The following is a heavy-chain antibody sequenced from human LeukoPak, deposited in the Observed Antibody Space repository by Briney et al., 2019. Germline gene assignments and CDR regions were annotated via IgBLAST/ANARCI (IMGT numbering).Heavy chain of an antibody. Sequence: SETLSLTCTVSGGSISSGDYYWSWIRQPPGKGLEWIGYIYYSGSTYYNPSLKSRVTISVDTSKNQFSLKLSSVTAAGTAVYYCARDSVTIFGVAKVFDYWGQGTLVTVSS. V-gene: IGHV4-30-4*01. CDR3: ARDSVTIFGVAKVFDY. J-gene: IGHJ4*02. CDR2: IYYSGST. CDR1: GGSISSGDYY. D-gene: IGHD3-3*01.